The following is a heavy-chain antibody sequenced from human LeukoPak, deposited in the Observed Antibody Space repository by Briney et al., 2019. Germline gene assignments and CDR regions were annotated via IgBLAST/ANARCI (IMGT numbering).Heavy chain of an antibody. Sequence: GGSLRLSCAASGFTFSSYSMNWLRQAPGKGLVWVSRINSDGSSTNYADSVKGRFTISRDNAKNTLYLQMNSLRAEDTAVYYCARFYGDGYDPYWGQGTLVTVSS. V-gene: IGHV3-74*01. J-gene: IGHJ4*02. CDR2: INSDGSST. D-gene: IGHD2/OR15-2a*01. CDR1: GFTFSSYS. CDR3: ARFYGDGYDPY.